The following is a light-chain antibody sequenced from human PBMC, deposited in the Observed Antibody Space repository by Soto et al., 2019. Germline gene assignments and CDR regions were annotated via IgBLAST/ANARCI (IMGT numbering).Light chain of an antibody. Sequence: QSVLTQPASVSGSLGQSITISCTGTSSDIGGHNYVSWYQLHPGKAPKVLIFEVIKRPSGVSTRFSGSKSGNMASLTISGLRPEDEGYYYCSSFTSTSTVILGGGTKLTVL. V-gene: IGLV2-14*01. CDR3: SSFTSTSTVI. CDR1: SSDIGGHNY. J-gene: IGLJ2*01. CDR2: EVI.